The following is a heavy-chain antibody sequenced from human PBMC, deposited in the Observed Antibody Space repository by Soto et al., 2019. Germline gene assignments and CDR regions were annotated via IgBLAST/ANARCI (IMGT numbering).Heavy chain of an antibody. CDR1: GGSFRAYY. CDR3: ARDIITVIGGQIYYYFGMDV. CDR2: INQSDTT. Sequence: PSETLSLTCAVGGGSFRAYYWSWIRQPPGKGLEWIGEINQSDTTHHNPSLKRRLNITIDTSKNQFSLKLTSVTAADTATYYCARDIITVIGGQIYYYFGMDVWGQGTTVTVSS. J-gene: IGHJ6*02. V-gene: IGHV4-34*01. D-gene: IGHD3-10*01.